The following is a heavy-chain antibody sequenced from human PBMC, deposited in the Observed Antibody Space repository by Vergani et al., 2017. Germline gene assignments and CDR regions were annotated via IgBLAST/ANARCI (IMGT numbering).Heavy chain of an antibody. D-gene: IGHD2-2*02. J-gene: IGHJ4*02. CDR1: GDSISSNNC. CDR2: ICHTEDT. CDR3: ATIGYRRWGYYFDY. V-gene: IGHV4-4*03. Sequence: QVQLQESGPGLVKPPGTLSLTCAVSGDSISSNNCWTWVRQPPGKGLEWIGEICHTEDTKYSPSLKRRVTVSVDDSRNLFSLRLNSVTAADTAVYYCATIGYRRWGYYFDYWLQGILVTVSS.